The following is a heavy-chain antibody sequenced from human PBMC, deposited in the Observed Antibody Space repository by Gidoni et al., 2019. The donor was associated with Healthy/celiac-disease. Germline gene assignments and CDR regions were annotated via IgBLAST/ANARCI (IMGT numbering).Heavy chain of an antibody. J-gene: IGHJ6*02. CDR1: GYTCTSYG. Sequence: QVQLAQSGAEVKKPGASVKVSCKASGYTCTSYGISWVRQAPGQGLEWMGWISAYNGNTNYAQKLQGRVTMTTDTSTSTAYMELRSLRSDDTAVYYCARDRFWSGTPEYYYYGMDVWGQGTTVTVSS. D-gene: IGHD3-3*01. V-gene: IGHV1-18*01. CDR2: ISAYNGNT. CDR3: ARDRFWSGTPEYYYYGMDV.